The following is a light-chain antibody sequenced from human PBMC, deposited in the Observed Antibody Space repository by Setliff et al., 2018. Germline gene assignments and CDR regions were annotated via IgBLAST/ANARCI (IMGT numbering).Light chain of an antibody. Sequence: QSALTQPASVSGSPGQSITISCTGTSSDIGAYDYVSWYQYHPGKAPKLIIYGVSDRPSGVSSRFSGSKSGNTAYLAISGLQTEDEAEYYCNAYASDTTDVFGSGTKVTVL. CDR2: GVS. CDR1: SSDIGAYDY. J-gene: IGLJ1*01. CDR3: NAYASDTTDV. V-gene: IGLV2-14*03.